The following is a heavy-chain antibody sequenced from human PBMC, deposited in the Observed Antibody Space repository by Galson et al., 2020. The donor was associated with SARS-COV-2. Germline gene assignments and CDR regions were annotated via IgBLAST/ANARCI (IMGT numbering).Heavy chain of an antibody. J-gene: IGHJ3*02. CDR3: ASLTMVRGVDDAFDI. D-gene: IGHD3-10*01. V-gene: IGHV4-30-4*07. Sequence: SETLSLTCAVSGGSISSGGYSWSWIRQPPGKGLEWIGYIYYSGSTYYNPSLKSRVTISVDTPKNQFSLKLSSVTAADTAVYYCASLTMVRGVDDAFDIWGQGTMVTVSS. CDR2: IYYSGST. CDR1: GGSISSGGYS.